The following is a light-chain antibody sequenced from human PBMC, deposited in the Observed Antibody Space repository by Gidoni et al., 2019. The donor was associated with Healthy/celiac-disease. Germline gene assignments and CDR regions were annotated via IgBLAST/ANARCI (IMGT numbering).Light chain of an antibody. J-gene: IGLJ2*01. Sequence: QSVLTQPPSASGTPGQRVTISCSGSSSTIGSNTVNWYQHLPGTAPKLLIYSNNQRPAGVPDRFSGSKSGTSAALAISGLQSEDEADYYCAAWDDSLNSGVFGGGTKLTVL. CDR2: SNN. V-gene: IGLV1-44*01. CDR1: SSTIGSNT. CDR3: AAWDDSLNSGV.